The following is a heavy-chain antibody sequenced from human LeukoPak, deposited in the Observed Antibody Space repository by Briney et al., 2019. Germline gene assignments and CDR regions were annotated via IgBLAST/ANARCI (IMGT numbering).Heavy chain of an antibody. CDR2: IYTSGST. J-gene: IGHJ6*03. D-gene: IGHD3-10*01. CDR3: ARQSYGSGTDNYYMDV. Sequence: SETLSLTCTVSGGSISSYYWSWIRQPAGKGLEWIGRIYTSGSTNYNPSLKSRVTLSEDTSKNQFSLKLSSVTAADTAVYYCARQSYGSGTDNYYMDVWGKGTTVTVSS. CDR1: GGSISSYY. V-gene: IGHV4-4*07.